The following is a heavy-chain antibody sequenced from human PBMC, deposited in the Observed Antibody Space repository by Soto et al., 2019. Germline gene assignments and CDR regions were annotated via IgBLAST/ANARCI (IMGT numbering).Heavy chain of an antibody. Sequence: EVQLVESGGGLVQPGGSLRLSCAASGFTVSSNYMSWVRQAPGKGLEWVSVIYSGGSTYYADSVKCRFTISRDNSKNMLYLQMNSLRAEDTAVYYCARDLGSYYGSGSYRVDAFDIWGQGTMVTVSS. J-gene: IGHJ3*02. V-gene: IGHV3-66*01. CDR1: GFTVSSNY. D-gene: IGHD3-10*01. CDR3: ARDLGSYYGSGSYRVDAFDI. CDR2: IYSGGST.